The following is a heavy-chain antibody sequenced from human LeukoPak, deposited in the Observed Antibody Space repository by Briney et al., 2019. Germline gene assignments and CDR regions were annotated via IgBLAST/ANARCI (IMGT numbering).Heavy chain of an antibody. CDR2: IYYSGVT. CDR1: GGSISSYY. CDR3: ARSITTNPFDY. J-gene: IGHJ4*02. V-gene: IGHV4-59*01. D-gene: IGHD6-6*01. Sequence: KPSETLSLTCTVSGGSISSYYWSWIWQPPGKGLEWIGFIYYSGVTNHNPSLKSRVTISVDTSKNQFSLRLSSVTAADTAVYYCARSITTNPFDYWGQGTLVTVSS.